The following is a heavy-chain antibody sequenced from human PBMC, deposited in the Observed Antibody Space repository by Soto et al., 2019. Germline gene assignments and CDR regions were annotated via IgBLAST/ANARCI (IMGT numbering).Heavy chain of an antibody. D-gene: IGHD6-6*01. Sequence: GASVKVSCKASGYAFTSYCISWVRQAPGQGLEWMGWISAYNGNTNYAQKLQGRVTMTTDTSTSTAYMELRSLRSDDTAVYYCAREVQEYSSSSGPFDYWGQGTLVTVSS. CDR3: AREVQEYSSSSGPFDY. V-gene: IGHV1-18*01. CDR2: ISAYNGNT. J-gene: IGHJ4*02. CDR1: GYAFTSYC.